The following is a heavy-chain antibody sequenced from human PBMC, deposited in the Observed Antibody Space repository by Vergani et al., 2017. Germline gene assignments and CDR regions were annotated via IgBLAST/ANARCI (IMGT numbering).Heavy chain of an antibody. J-gene: IGHJ4*02. CDR3: AREVTGYDFWSPVDY. CDR2: ISAYNGNT. V-gene: IGHV1-18*01. Sequence: QVQLVPSGAEVKKPGASVKVSCKASGYTFTSYGISWVRQAPGQGLEWMGWISAYNGNTNYAQKLQGRVTMTTDTSTSTAYMELRSLRSDDTAVYYCAREVTGYDFWSPVDYWGQGTLVTVSS. D-gene: IGHD3-3*01. CDR1: GYTFTSYG.